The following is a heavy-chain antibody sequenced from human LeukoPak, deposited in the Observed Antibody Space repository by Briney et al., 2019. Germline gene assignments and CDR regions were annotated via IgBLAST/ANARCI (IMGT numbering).Heavy chain of an antibody. CDR1: GYTFTGYY. D-gene: IGHD2-2*01. CDR3: ARDRPDIVVVPAASTFDY. Sequence: ASVKVSCKASGYTFTGYYMHWVRQAPGQGLEWMGRINPNSGGTNYAQKFQGRVTMTRDTSISTAYMQLSRLRSDDTAVYYCARDRPDIVVVPAASTFDYWGQGTLVTVSS. V-gene: IGHV1-2*06. CDR2: INPNSGGT. J-gene: IGHJ4*02.